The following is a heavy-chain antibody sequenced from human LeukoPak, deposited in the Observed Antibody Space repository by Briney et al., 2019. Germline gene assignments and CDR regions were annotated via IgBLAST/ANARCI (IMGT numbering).Heavy chain of an antibody. CDR3: AREVKIVVADSDAFDI. V-gene: IGHV4-34*01. CDR1: GGSFSGYY. J-gene: IGHJ3*02. Sequence: SETLSLTCAVYGGSFSGYYWSWIRQPPGKGLEWIGEINHSGSTNYNPSLKSRVTISVDTSKNQFSLKLSSVTAADTAVYYCAREVKIVVADSDAFDIWGQGIMVTVSS. D-gene: IGHD6-19*01. CDR2: INHSGST.